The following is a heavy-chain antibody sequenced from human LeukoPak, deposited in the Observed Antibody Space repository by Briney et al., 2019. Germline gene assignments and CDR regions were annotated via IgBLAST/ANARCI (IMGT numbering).Heavy chain of an antibody. Sequence: SQTLSLTCTVSGVSISSGDYYCSWIRQPPGKGLEWIGYMYYSGSTYYNPSLKGRVIISLDTSKNQLSLKLSSVTAADTAVYYCARPYYYDSRIDPWGQGTLVTVSS. CDR3: ARPYYYDSRIDP. CDR2: MYYSGST. CDR1: GVSISSGDYY. V-gene: IGHV4-30-4*01. D-gene: IGHD3-22*01. J-gene: IGHJ5*02.